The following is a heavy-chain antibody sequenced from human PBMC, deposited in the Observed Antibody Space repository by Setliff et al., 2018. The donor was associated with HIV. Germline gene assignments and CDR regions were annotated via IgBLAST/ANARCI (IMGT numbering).Heavy chain of an antibody. J-gene: IGHJ1*01. CDR3: ARNTKAGTAIGYFQH. V-gene: IGHV1-46*01. CDR1: GYTFTSYY. Sequence: ASVKVSCKASGYTFTSYYMHWVRQAPGQGLEWMGIINPSGGSTSYAQKFQGRVTMTRDTSTSTVYMELSSLRSEDTAVYYCARNTKAGTAIGYFQHWGQGTLVTVPQ. CDR2: INPSGGST. D-gene: IGHD6-19*01.